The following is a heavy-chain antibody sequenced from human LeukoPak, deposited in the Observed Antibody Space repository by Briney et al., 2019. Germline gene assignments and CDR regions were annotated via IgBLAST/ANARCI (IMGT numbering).Heavy chain of an antibody. D-gene: IGHD3-22*01. V-gene: IGHV1-69*13. CDR1: GGTFSSYA. CDR2: IIPIFGTA. J-gene: IGHJ3*02. CDR3: ARGVHYYDSSGPSDAFDI. Sequence: SVKVSCKASGGTFSSYAISWVRQAPGQGLEWMGGIIPIFGTANYAQKFQGRVTITADESTSTAYMELSSLRSEDTAVYYCARGVHYYDSSGPSDAFDIWGQGTMVTVSS.